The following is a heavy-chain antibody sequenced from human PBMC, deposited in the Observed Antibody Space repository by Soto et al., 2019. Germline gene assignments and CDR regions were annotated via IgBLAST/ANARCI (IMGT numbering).Heavy chain of an antibody. Sequence: SWSAVGFTCVGCAVRWGSQGPGKGLEWVSAISGSGGSTYYADSVKGRFTISRDNSKNTLYLQMNSLRAEDTAVYYCARAKRFLEWLSDYWGQGNLVTASS. CDR3: ARAKRFLEWLSDY. D-gene: IGHD3-3*01. CDR1: GFTCVGCA. V-gene: IGHV3-23*01. J-gene: IGHJ4*02. CDR2: ISGSGGST.